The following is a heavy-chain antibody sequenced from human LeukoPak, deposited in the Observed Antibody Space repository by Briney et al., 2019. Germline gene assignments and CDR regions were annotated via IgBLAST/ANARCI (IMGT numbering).Heavy chain of an antibody. CDR3: ARGLIKGIAVAGTG. V-gene: IGHV4-34*01. J-gene: IGHJ4*02. Sequence: SETLSLTCTVSGGSISSYYWSWIRQPPGKGLEWIGEINNSGSTNYNPSLKSRVTISVDTSKNQFSLKLRSVTAADTAVYYCARGLIKGIAVAGTGWGQGTLVTVSS. D-gene: IGHD6-19*01. CDR1: GGSISSYY. CDR2: INNSGST.